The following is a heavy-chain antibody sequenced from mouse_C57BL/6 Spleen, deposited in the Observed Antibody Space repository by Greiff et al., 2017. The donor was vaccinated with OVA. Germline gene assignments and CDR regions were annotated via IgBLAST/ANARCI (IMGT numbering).Heavy chain of an antibody. CDR1: GFSLTSYG. CDR3: ARHEDDYDGGYAMDY. J-gene: IGHJ4*01. D-gene: IGHD2-4*01. Sequence: VKVVESGPGLVAPSQSLSITCTVSGFSLTSYGVHWVRQPPGKGLEWLVVIWSDGSTTYNSALKSRLSISKDNSKSQVFLKMNSLQTDDTAMYYCARHEDDYDGGYAMDYWGQGTSVTVSS. V-gene: IGHV2-6-1*01. CDR2: IWSDGST.